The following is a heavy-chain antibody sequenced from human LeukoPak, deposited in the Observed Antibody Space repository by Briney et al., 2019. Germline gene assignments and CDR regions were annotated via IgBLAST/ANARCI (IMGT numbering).Heavy chain of an antibody. J-gene: IGHJ4*02. CDR2: FDPEDGET. CDR3: ATLITMVRGVIITRGSHYFDY. D-gene: IGHD3-10*01. Sequence: GASVKVSCKVSGYTLTELSMHWVRQAPGKGLEWMGGFDPEDGETIYAQKFQGRVTMTEDTSTDTAYMELSSLRSEDTAVYYCATLITMVRGVIITRGSHYFDYWGQGTLVTVPS. CDR1: GYTLTELS. V-gene: IGHV1-24*01.